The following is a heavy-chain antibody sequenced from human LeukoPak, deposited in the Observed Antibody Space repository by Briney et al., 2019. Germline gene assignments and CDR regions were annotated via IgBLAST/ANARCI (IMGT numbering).Heavy chain of an antibody. CDR1: GGSISSYY. D-gene: IGHD3-22*01. J-gene: IGHJ6*03. CDR2: IYYSGST. V-gene: IGHV4-59*01. Sequence: PSETLSLTCTVSGGSISSYYWSWIRQPPGKGLEWIGYIYYSGSTNYNPSLKSRVTISVDTSKNQFSLKLSSVTAADTAVYYCARFPRGFYYDSSGYHCYYMDVWGKGTTVTVSS. CDR3: ARFPRGFYYDSSGYHCYYMDV.